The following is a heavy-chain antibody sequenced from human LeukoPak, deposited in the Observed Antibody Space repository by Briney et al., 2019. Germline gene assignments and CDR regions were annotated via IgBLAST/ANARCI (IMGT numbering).Heavy chain of an antibody. J-gene: IGHJ6*03. CDR2: IIPIFGTA. D-gene: IGHD1-26*01. CDR3: ARAYSGTPGDYYYYMDV. CDR1: GGTFSSYA. Sequence: ASVKVSCKASGGTFSSYAISWVRQAPGQGLEWMGGIIPIFGTANYAQKFQGRVTITADESTSTAYMELSSLRSEDTAVYYCARAYSGTPGDYYYYMDVWGKGTTVTVSS. V-gene: IGHV1-69*13.